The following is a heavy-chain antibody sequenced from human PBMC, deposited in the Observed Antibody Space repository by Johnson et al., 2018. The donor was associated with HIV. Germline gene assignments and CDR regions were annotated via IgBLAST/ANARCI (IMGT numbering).Heavy chain of an antibody. Sequence: VQLVESGGGVVQPGRSLRLSCAASGFTFSNYAMHWVRQAPGKGLEWVSGINWNGGRIGYADSVKGRFTISRDNAKNSLYLQMNSLRAEDTALYYCARDSVGARGAFDMWGQGTMVTVSS. V-gene: IGHV3-20*04. CDR2: INWNGGRI. D-gene: IGHD1-26*01. J-gene: IGHJ3*02. CDR1: GFTFSNYA. CDR3: ARDSVGARGAFDM.